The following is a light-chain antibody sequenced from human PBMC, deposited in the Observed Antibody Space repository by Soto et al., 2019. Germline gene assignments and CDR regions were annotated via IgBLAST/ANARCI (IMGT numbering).Light chain of an antibody. CDR2: DAS. CDR3: QQYSTYPWT. CDR1: QSISRW. Sequence: DIQMTQSPSTLSAFVGDRVIITCRASQSISRWLAWSQQKPGKAPKLLIFDASSLESGVPSRFSGSGSGTEFTLTISSLQPDDFATYYCQQYSTYPWTFGQGTKVDIK. V-gene: IGKV1-5*01. J-gene: IGKJ1*01.